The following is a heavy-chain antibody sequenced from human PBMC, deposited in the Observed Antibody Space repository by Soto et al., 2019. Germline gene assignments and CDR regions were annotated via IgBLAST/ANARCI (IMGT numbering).Heavy chain of an antibody. CDR3: ARTLYSYGPRFDY. J-gene: IGHJ4*02. CDR1: GGSISSYY. Sequence: SETLSLTCTVSGGSISSYYCSWIRQPPGKGLEWIGYIYYSGSTNYNPSLKSRVTISVDTSKNQFSLKLSSVTAADTAVYYCARTLYSYGPRFDYWGQGTLVTVS. V-gene: IGHV4-59*01. CDR2: IYYSGST. D-gene: IGHD5-18*01.